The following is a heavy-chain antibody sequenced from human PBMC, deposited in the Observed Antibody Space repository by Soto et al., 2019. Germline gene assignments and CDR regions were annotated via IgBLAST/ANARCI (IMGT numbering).Heavy chain of an antibody. V-gene: IGHV3-74*01. CDR3: ARDPAPSGWSDY. CDR1: GFTFINGW. CDR2: INSDGSST. D-gene: IGHD6-19*01. J-gene: IGHJ4*02. Sequence: PGGSLRLTCADAGFTFINGWMHWSRQVPGKGLVWVSLINSDGSSTSYADSVKGRFTIFRDNAKNTLYLQMNSLRAEDTAVYYCARDPAPSGWSDYWGQGTLVTVSS.